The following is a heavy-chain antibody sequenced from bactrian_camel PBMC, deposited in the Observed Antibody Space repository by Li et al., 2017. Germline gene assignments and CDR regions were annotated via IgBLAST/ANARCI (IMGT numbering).Heavy chain of an antibody. CDR1: GRTRGVGC. V-gene: IGHV3S53*01. CDR2: IDGAGDA. Sequence: HVQLVESGGNSVQAGESLRLSCAASGRTRGVGCMAWFRRFPGGKEREGVAGIDGAGDATYADSVKGRFTISKDNAKDTLYLQMNSLKPEDTAMYFCAAARLVYSRNLLLANEYKHWGQGTQVTVS. CDR3: AAARLVYSRNLLLANEYKH. D-gene: IGHD3*01. J-gene: IGHJ4*01.